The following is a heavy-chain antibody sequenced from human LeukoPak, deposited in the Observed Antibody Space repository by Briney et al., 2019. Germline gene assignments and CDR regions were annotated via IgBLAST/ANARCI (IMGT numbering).Heavy chain of an antibody. CDR2: ISYDGSDK. CDR3: VRDGDSTNWSHDY. D-gene: IGHD6-13*01. Sequence: GGSLRLSCVGSGFTFNNYAMHWVRQTPGKGLEWVAFISYDGSDKVYTDSVKGRFTISRDNSKNTLYLQMSSLSTEDTAIYYCVRDGDSTNWSHDYWGQGTQVTVSS. J-gene: IGHJ4*02. CDR1: GFTFNNYA. V-gene: IGHV3-30-3*01.